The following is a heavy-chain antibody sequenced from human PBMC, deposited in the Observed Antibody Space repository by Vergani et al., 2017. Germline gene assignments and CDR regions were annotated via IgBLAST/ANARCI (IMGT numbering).Heavy chain of an antibody. CDR2: INPNSGGT. V-gene: IGHV1-2*02. Sequence: QVQLVQSGAEVKKPGASVKVSCKAYGYTFTDYFMHWVRQAPGQGLEWMGWINPNSGGTNYAQKFQGRVTMTRDTSISTAYMELRNLISDDTAVYYCARVGTSSNRDYFDYWGQGTLVTVSS. CDR3: ARVGTSSNRDYFDY. CDR1: GYTFTDYF. J-gene: IGHJ4*02. D-gene: IGHD2-2*01.